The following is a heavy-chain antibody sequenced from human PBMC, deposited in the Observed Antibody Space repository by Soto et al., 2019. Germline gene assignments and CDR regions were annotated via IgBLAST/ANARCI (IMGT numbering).Heavy chain of an antibody. CDR2: ISSDGNHK. Sequence: QVQLVESGGGVVQPGRSLRLSCAASGFSVSAYTVHWVRQAPGKGLEWVAVISSDGNHKYYTDSVKGRFAISRDTSTNTVFLQMSSLGPEDTAVYYCARWEQLLFDYWGQGTLVTVSS. CDR3: ARWEQLLFDY. CDR1: GFSVSAYT. J-gene: IGHJ4*02. V-gene: IGHV3-30*09. D-gene: IGHD1-1*01.